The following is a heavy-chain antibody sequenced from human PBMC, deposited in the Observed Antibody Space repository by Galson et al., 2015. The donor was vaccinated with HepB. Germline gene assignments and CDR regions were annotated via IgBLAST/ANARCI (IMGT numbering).Heavy chain of an antibody. J-gene: IGHJ4*02. CDR2: IWYDGSNK. Sequence: SLRLSCAASGFTFSSYGMHWVRQAPGKGLEWVAVIWYDGSNKYYADSVKGRFTISRDNSKNTLYLQMNSLRAEDTAVYYCARLYGSGSYDFDYWGQGTLVTVSS. CDR3: ARLYGSGSYDFDY. CDR1: GFTFSSYG. D-gene: IGHD3-10*01. V-gene: IGHV3-33*08.